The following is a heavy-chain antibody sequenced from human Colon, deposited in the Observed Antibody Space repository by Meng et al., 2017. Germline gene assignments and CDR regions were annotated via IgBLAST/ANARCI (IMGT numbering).Heavy chain of an antibody. CDR2: FFHTGRT. D-gene: IGHD3/OR15-3a*01. CDR3: ARHISILGQRGFDY. V-gene: IGHV4-4*02. J-gene: IGHJ4*02. CDR1: GGSISSNW. Sequence: VALQEAGPGLVKPSGTLSLTCAVSGGSISSNWWSWVRQPPGKGLEWIGEFFHTGRTNYDPSLKGRVTISVDKSNNQFSLKLTSVTAADTAVYYCARHISILGQRGFDYWGQGTLVTVSS.